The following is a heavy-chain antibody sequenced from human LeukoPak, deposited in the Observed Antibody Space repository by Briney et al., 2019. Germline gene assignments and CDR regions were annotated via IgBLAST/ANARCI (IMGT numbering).Heavy chain of an antibody. CDR3: AREWGIDY. Sequence: GGSLRLSCAGSGFSFSNYWMNWVRQAPGKGLEWVASIKQDGSERLYVDSVKGRFTISRDNAKNSLYLQMNSLRAEDTAVYYCAREWGIDYWGQGTLVTVSS. V-gene: IGHV3-7*03. CDR2: IKQDGSER. CDR1: GFSFSNYW. D-gene: IGHD3-16*01. J-gene: IGHJ4*02.